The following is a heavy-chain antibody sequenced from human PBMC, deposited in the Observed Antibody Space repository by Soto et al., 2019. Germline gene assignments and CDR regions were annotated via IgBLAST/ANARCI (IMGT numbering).Heavy chain of an antibody. CDR2: ISWNSGSI. CDR1: GFTFDDYA. J-gene: IGHJ6*02. V-gene: IGHV3-9*01. Sequence: SLRLSCAASGFTFDDYAMHWVRQAPGKGLEWVSGISWNSGSIGYADSVKGRFTISRDNAKNTLYLQMNSLRAEDTAVYYCARANGSGSPDSYYYYGMDVWGQGTTVTVSS. D-gene: IGHD3-10*01. CDR3: ARANGSGSPDSYYYYGMDV.